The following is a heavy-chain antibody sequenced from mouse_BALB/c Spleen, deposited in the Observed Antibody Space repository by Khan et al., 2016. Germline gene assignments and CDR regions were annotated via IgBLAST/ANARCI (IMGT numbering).Heavy chain of an antibody. CDR3: ARHYRYSWFVY. CDR1: GYTFTNYY. CDR2: IFPGNVNT. J-gene: IGHJ3*01. D-gene: IGHD2-14*01. Sequence: VQLQESGPELVKPGTSVRISCKAAGYTFTNYYIHWLKQGPGQGLEWIGWIFPGNVNTKFNEKFKGKATLTVDKSSTTVYMNLSSLTSEDSAVYCCARHYRYSWFVYWGQGTLVTVSA. V-gene: IGHV1S56*01.